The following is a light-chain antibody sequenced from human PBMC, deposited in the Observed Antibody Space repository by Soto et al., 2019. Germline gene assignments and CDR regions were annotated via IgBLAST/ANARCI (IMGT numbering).Light chain of an antibody. CDR1: QSLLHSNGYNY. Sequence: DIVMTQSPLSLPVTPGEPAYISCRSSQSLLHSNGYNYFDWYLQKPGQSPQLLIYLGSNRASGVPDRFSGSGSGTEFTLKISRVEAEDVGVYYCMQALQTPRTFGQGTKVEIK. CDR2: LGS. V-gene: IGKV2-28*01. J-gene: IGKJ1*01. CDR3: MQALQTPRT.